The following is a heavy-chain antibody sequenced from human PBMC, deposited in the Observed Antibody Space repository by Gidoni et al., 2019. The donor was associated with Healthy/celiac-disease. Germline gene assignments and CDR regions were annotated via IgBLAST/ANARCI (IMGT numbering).Heavy chain of an antibody. V-gene: IGHV3-43*02. CDR2: ISGDGGST. Sequence: EVQLVESGGGVVQPGGSLRLSCAASGFTFDDYAMHWVRQAPGKGLEWVSLISGDGGSTYYADSVKGRFTISRDNSKNSLYLQMNSLRTEDTALYYCAKDGLNWGFDTYTPFDYWGQGTLVTVSS. D-gene: IGHD7-27*01. CDR1: GFTFDDYA. J-gene: IGHJ4*02. CDR3: AKDGLNWGFDTYTPFDY.